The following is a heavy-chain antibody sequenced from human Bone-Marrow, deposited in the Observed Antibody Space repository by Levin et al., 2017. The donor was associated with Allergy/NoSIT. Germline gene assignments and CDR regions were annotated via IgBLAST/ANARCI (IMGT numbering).Heavy chain of an antibody. V-gene: IGHV3-11*06. CDR3: ARNGDYDSYYYMDV. Sequence: GGSLRLSCAASGFTFSDYYMSWIRQAPGKGLEWVSHIIGSSSYTNYADSVKGRFTISRDNAKNSLYLQMNSLRVEDTAVYYCARNGDYDSYYYMDVWGKGTTVTVSS. CDR2: IIGSSSYT. CDR1: GFTFSDYY. D-gene: IGHD4-17*01. J-gene: IGHJ6*03.